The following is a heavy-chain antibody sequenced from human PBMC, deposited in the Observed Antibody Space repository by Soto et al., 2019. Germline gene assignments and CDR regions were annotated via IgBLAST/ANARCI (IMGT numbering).Heavy chain of an antibody. CDR2: VNPTGGST. Sequence: QVQLVQSGAEVKKPGASVRVSCKASGYTFTSYYIHWVRQAPGQGLEWMAIVNPTGGSTNYAQKFQGSVTGTFDTSTSTVFMELNSLRYEDTAVYYCARHLAAGDSWGQGPLITVSS. CDR3: ARHLAAGDS. J-gene: IGHJ4*02. V-gene: IGHV1-46*03. D-gene: IGHD6-25*01. CDR1: GYTFTSYY.